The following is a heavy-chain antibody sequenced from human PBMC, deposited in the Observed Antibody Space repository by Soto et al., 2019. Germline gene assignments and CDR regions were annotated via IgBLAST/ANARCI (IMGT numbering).Heavy chain of an antibody. CDR3: ARHGVWCFDF. Sequence: EMQLVESGGALVQPGGSLRLSCAASGFTFSSSWMAWVRKAPGKGLEWVANINPEGSAEYYVDSVKGRFTISRDNAKNSLYLQMNSLRLEDTALYYCARHGVWCFDFWGHWTPVSISS. V-gene: IGHV3-7*02. CDR1: GFTFSSSW. D-gene: IGHD2-8*02. CDR2: INPEGSAE. J-gene: IGHJ4*03.